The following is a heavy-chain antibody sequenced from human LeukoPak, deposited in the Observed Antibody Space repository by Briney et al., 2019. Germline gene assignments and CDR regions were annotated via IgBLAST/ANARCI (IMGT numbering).Heavy chain of an antibody. CDR3: ARDLGGYCSSTSCPSDY. V-gene: IGHV3-30-3*01. D-gene: IGHD2-2*03. J-gene: IGHJ4*02. CDR1: GFTFRSYA. Sequence: GGSLRLSCAASGFTFRSYAMSWVRQAPGKGLEWVAAISSEGSNKDYADSVKGRFTISRDNSKNTLYLQLNSLRAEDTAVYYCARDLGGYCSSTSCPSDYWGQGTLVSVSS. CDR2: ISSEGSNK.